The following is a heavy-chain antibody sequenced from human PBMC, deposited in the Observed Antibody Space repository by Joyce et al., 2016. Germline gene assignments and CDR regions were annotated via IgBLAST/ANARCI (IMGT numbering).Heavy chain of an antibody. CDR2: SNRDVSST. J-gene: IGHJ4*02. CDR3: ARLRRWSGPSDC. V-gene: IGHV3-74*03. D-gene: IGHD4-23*01. CDR1: GFTFSSYW. Sequence: EVQLVESGGGLVQPGGSLRLSCAASGFTFSSYWMYWVRKAPGKGLVWVSRSNRDVSSTTYADSVKRRFTISRDNAKDTLYLQMNSLRAEDTAVYYCARLRRWSGPSDCWGQGTLVTVSS.